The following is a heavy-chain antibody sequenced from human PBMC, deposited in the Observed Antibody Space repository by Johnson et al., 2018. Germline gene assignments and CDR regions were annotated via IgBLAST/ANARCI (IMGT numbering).Heavy chain of an antibody. CDR1: GFTFSSYA. J-gene: IGHJ3*02. D-gene: IGHD3-3*01. Sequence: VQLVESGGGLVQPGGSLRLSCAASGFTFSSYAMSWVRQAPGKGLEWVSAISGSGGSTYYADSVKGRFTISRDNSKNTLYFQLNSLRADDTAVYYCARALPPNKYDYWLAFDIWGQGIMVTVSS. CDR2: ISGSGGST. CDR3: ARALPPNKYDYWLAFDI. V-gene: IGHV3-23*04.